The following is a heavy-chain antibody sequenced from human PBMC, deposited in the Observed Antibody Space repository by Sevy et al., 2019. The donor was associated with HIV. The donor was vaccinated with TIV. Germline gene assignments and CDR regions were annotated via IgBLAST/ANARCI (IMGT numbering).Heavy chain of an antibody. D-gene: IGHD5-12*01. V-gene: IGHV3-30*02. CDR3: AKRGSKRGYALDY. CDR1: GFTLSNYD. J-gene: IGHJ4*02. Sequence: GGSLRLSCIESGFTLSNYDIHWVRQAAGKGLEAVAFIQYDGSIQYDADSVKGRFTISRDNSKNTLYLQMNSLRPEDTAIYYCAKRGSKRGYALDYWGQGTLVTVSS. CDR2: IQYDGSIQ.